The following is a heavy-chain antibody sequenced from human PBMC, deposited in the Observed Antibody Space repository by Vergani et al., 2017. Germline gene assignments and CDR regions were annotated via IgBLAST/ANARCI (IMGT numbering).Heavy chain of an antibody. CDR1: GFTFSSYE. V-gene: IGHV3-48*03. J-gene: IGHJ3*02. D-gene: IGHD4-17*01. Sequence: EVQLVESGGGLVQPGGSLRLSCAASGFTFSSYEMNWVRQAPGKGLEWVSSITSSSTYIYYADSVKGRFTISRDNAKNSLYLQMNSLRAEDTAVYYCARVSTVTTGVDAFDIWGQGTMVTVSS. CDR2: ITSSSTYI. CDR3: ARVSTVTTGVDAFDI.